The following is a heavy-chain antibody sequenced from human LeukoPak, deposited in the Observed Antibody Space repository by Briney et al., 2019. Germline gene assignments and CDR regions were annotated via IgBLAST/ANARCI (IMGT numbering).Heavy chain of an antibody. CDR3: AKASAMIVVVSKHFDY. CDR2: IRRKANSYAT. CDR1: GFPFSGSA. Sequence: PGGSLRLSCAASGFPFSGSAVHWVRQAPGKGLEGVAGIRRKANSYATAYAASVKGRFTISRDDSKNTTYLQMNSLKTEDTAVYYCAKASAMIVVVSKHFDYWGQGTLVTVSS. J-gene: IGHJ4*02. D-gene: IGHD3-22*01. V-gene: IGHV3-73*01.